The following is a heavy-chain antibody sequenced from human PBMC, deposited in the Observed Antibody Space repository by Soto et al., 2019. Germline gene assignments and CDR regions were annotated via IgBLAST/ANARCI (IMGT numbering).Heavy chain of an antibody. D-gene: IGHD6-19*01. CDR3: ARHYISGWYTGMSVEQGGYFDF. Sequence: ASVKRSCKASGYTFTSYGISWVRQAPGQGLEWMGWINAYNGSTNYAQKLQGRVTMTTDTSTNTAYMELRSLRSDDTAVYYCARHYISGWYTGMSVEQGGYFDFWGQGSLITLS. V-gene: IGHV1-18*01. J-gene: IGHJ4*02. CDR1: GYTFTSYG. CDR2: INAYNGST.